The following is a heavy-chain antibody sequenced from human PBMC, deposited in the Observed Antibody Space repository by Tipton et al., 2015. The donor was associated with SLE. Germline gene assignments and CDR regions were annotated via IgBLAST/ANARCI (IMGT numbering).Heavy chain of an antibody. Sequence: QSGPEVKKPGASVKVSCKASGYTLTGYYMHWVRQAPGQGLEWMGWINPNSGGTDYAQKFQGRVTMTRYTSISTAYMELSRLSSDDTAVYYCARNPGIAAAGWDYFDYWGQGTLVTVSS. D-gene: IGHD6-13*01. CDR1: GYTLTGYY. CDR2: INPNSGGT. V-gene: IGHV1-2*02. CDR3: ARNPGIAAAGWDYFDY. J-gene: IGHJ4*02.